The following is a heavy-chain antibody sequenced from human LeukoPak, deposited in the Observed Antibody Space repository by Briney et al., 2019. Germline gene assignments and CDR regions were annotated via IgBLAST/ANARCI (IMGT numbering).Heavy chain of an antibody. CDR1: GFTFSSYA. V-gene: IGHV3-30*04. D-gene: IGHD6-19*01. CDR3: AGPIAVAGTGWFDP. CDR2: ISYDGSNK. Sequence: EGSLRLSCAASGFTFSSYAMHWVRQAPGKGLEWVAVISYDGSNKYYADSVKGRFTISRDNSKNTLYLQMNSLRAEDTAVYYCAGPIAVAGTGWFDPWGQGTLVTVSS. J-gene: IGHJ5*02.